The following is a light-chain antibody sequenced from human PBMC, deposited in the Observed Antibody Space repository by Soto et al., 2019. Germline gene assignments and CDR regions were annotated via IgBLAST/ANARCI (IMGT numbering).Light chain of an antibody. CDR3: QQSNNWPQT. Sequence: EIVMTQSPATLSVSPGERATLSCRASQSVTSNLAWYQQKPGQAPRLLIYGASTRAPGIPARFSGSGSGTEFTLTISSLQSEDFAVYHCQQSNNWPQTFGQGTKVEIK. CDR2: GAS. V-gene: IGKV3-15*01. CDR1: QSVTSN. J-gene: IGKJ1*01.